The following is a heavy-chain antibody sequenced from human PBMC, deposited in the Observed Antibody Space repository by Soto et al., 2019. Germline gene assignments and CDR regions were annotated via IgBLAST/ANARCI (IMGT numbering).Heavy chain of an antibody. CDR3: AREVAAAGRLLYYYYSGMDV. Sequence: PGESLKISCKGSGYSFTSYWSSWVRQMPGKGLEWMGRIDPSDSYTNYSPSFQGHVTISADKSISTAYLQGSSLKASDTAMYYCAREVAAAGRLLYYYYSGMDVWGQGTTVTVS. D-gene: IGHD6-13*01. CDR1: GYSFTSYW. V-gene: IGHV5-10-1*01. J-gene: IGHJ6*02. CDR2: IDPSDSYT.